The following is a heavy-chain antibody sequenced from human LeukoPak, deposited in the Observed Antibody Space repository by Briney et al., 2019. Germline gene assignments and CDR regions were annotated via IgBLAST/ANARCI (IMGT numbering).Heavy chain of an antibody. J-gene: IGHJ4*02. CDR1: GFTFHHYA. D-gene: IGHD3-22*01. Sequence: GGSLRLSCAASGFTFHHYAMHWVRQAPGKGLEWVSGISWNSGSIGYADSVKGRFTISRDNAKNSLYLQMNSLRAEDTALYYCAKGRSGYYPDYWGQGTLVTVSS. CDR2: ISWNSGSI. V-gene: IGHV3-9*01. CDR3: AKGRSGYYPDY.